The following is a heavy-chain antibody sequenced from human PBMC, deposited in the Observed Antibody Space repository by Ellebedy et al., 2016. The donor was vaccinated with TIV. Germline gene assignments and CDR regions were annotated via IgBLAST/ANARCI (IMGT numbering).Heavy chain of an antibody. J-gene: IGHJ5*02. D-gene: IGHD6-19*01. CDR3: ASEESSGWYGIDT. Sequence: MPSETLSLTCSVSGGSISRYYWSWIRQPPGKGLEWIGYIHYTGSTNYNPSLRRRVTISLDTSKNHFSLKVSSVTAADTAVYYCASEESSGWYGIDTWGQGTLVTVSS. V-gene: IGHV4-59*01. CDR2: IHYTGST. CDR1: GGSISRYY.